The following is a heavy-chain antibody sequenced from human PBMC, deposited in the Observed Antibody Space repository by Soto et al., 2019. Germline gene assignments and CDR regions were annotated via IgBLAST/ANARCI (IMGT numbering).Heavy chain of an antibody. D-gene: IGHD1-1*01. CDR2: IHSGGNT. V-gene: IGHV3-66*01. J-gene: IGHJ4*02. CDR3: ASRANWNPGVFDY. Sequence: GGSLRLSCAASGVTVSSNHMSWVRQAPGKGLEWVSAIHSGGNTYYGDSVKGRFTISRDNSNNTLHLQMNSLRAEDTAMYYCASRANWNPGVFDYWGQGTLVTVSS. CDR1: GVTVSSNH.